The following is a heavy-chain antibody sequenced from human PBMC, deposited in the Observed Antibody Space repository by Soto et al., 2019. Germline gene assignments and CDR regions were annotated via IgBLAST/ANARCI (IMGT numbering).Heavy chain of an antibody. J-gene: IGHJ4*02. Sequence: ASVKVSCKASGYTFSNYAMHWVRQAPGQRLEWMGWINAGNGNTKYSQKFQVRVTITRDTSASTAYMELSSLRSEDTAVYYCARVGAAADPYYFDYWGQGTLVTVSS. CDR1: GYTFSNYA. V-gene: IGHV1-3*01. D-gene: IGHD6-13*01. CDR3: ARVGAAADPYYFDY. CDR2: INAGNGNT.